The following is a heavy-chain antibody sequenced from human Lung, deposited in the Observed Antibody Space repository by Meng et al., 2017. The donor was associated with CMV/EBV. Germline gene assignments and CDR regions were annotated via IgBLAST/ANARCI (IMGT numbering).Heavy chain of an antibody. D-gene: IGHD3-3*01. Sequence: ASVKVSXKASGYTFTSYDINWVRQAPGQGLEWMGWMNANSGTTGYDQKFEGRVTMTRDTSISSAFMELSSLTSEDTAVYYCARGMNDDFWSGAFDVWGQGTMVXVS. V-gene: IGHV1-8*01. J-gene: IGHJ3*01. CDR2: MNANSGTT. CDR1: GYTFTSYD. CDR3: ARGMNDDFWSGAFDV.